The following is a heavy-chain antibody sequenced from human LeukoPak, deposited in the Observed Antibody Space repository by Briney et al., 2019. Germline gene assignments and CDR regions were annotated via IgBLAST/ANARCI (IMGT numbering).Heavy chain of an antibody. Sequence: GASVKVSCKASGYTFTGYYMHWVRQAPGQGLEWMGWINPNSGGTNCAQKFQGRVTMTRDTSISTAYMELSRLRSDDTAVYYCANEITMVRGLPGYWGQGTLVTVSS. D-gene: IGHD3-10*01. CDR1: GYTFTGYY. CDR3: ANEITMVRGLPGY. CDR2: INPNSGGT. V-gene: IGHV1-2*02. J-gene: IGHJ4*02.